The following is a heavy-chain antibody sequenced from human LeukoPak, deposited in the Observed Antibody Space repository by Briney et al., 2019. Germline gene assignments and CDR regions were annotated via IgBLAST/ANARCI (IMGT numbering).Heavy chain of an antibody. Sequence: PSETLSLTCAVSGASISSSGYYLGWIRQPPGKGLEWIGNIYYTGSTYYNASLQSRVTISIDMSKNQFSLRLSSVTAADTAMYYCDKSGGYSVIGYWEQGTLGTVSS. CDR2: IYYTGST. CDR1: GASISSSGYY. CDR3: DKSGGYSVIGY. V-gene: IGHV4-39*01. J-gene: IGHJ4*02. D-gene: IGHD6-19*01.